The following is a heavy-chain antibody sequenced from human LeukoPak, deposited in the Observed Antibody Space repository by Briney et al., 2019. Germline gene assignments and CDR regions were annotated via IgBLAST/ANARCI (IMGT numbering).Heavy chain of an antibody. J-gene: IGHJ4*02. V-gene: IGHV3-23*01. CDR1: GFAFSSYA. Sequence: GGSLRLSCAASGFAFSSYAMSWVRQAPGKGLEWVSAISGSGGSTYYADSVKGRFTISRDNSKNTLYLQMNSLRAEDTAVYYCRVPAAIVSIDYWGQGTLVTVSS. D-gene: IGHD2-2*02. CDR3: RVPAAIVSIDY. CDR2: ISGSGGST.